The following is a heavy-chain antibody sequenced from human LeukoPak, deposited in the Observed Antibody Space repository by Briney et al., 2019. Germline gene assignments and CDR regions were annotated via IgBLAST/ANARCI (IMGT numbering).Heavy chain of an antibody. CDR2: INHSGST. J-gene: IGHJ4*02. CDR1: GGSFSGYY. D-gene: IGHD5-18*01. Sequence: PSETLSLTCAVHGGSFSGYYWCWIRQPPGKGLEWIGEINHSGSTNYNPSLKSRVTISVDTSKNQFSLKLSSVTAADTAVYYCARRRREYSYGPDYWGQGTLVTVSS. CDR3: ARRRREYSYGPDY. V-gene: IGHV4-34*01.